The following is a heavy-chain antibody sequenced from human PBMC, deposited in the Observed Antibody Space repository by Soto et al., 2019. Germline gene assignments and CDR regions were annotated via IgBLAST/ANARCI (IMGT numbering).Heavy chain of an antibody. J-gene: IGHJ5*02. CDR2: ISYDGSNK. CDR1: GFTFSSYA. D-gene: IGHD6-6*01. V-gene: IGHV3-30-3*01. Sequence: GGSLRLSCAASGFTFSSYAMHWVRQAPGKGLEWVAVISYDGSNKYYADSVKGRFTISRDNSKNTLYLQMNSLRAEDTAVYYCATLYSSSSDNWFDPWGQGTLVTVSS. CDR3: ATLYSSSSDNWFDP.